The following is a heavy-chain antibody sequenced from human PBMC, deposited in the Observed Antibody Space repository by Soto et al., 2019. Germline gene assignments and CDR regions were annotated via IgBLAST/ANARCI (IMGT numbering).Heavy chain of an antibody. D-gene: IGHD1-26*01. V-gene: IGHV4-4*02. CDR3: ARVSGSYYYGMDV. Sequence: QVQLQESGPGLVKPSGTLSLTCAVSGGSISSSNWWSCVRQPPGKGLGWIGEMYHSGSTNYNPSLKSRVTISVDKSKNQFSLKLSSVTAADTAVYYCARVSGSYYYGMDVWGQGTTVTVSS. CDR1: GGSISSSNW. CDR2: MYHSGST. J-gene: IGHJ6*02.